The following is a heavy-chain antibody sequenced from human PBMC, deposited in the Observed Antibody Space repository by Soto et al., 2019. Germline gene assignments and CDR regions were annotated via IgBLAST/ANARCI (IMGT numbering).Heavy chain of an antibody. CDR1: GYSFTSYW. V-gene: IGHV5-51*01. J-gene: IGHJ4*02. D-gene: IGHD3-22*01. Sequence: EVQLVQSGAEVKKPGESLKISCKGSGYSFTSYWIGWVRQMPGKGLEWMGIIYPGDSDTRYSPSFQGQVTISADKSISTAYLQWSSLKASDTAMYYCARQNDSSGYYWSFFDYWGQGTLVTVSS. CDR3: ARQNDSSGYYWSFFDY. CDR2: IYPGDSDT.